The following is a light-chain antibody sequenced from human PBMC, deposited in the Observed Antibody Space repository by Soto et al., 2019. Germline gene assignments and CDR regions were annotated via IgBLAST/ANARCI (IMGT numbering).Light chain of an antibody. CDR3: AAWDDSLDGPV. CDR1: SSNIGSNA. CDR2: RSD. Sequence: QSVLTQPTSASGTPGQRVTISCSGSSSNIGSNAVNWYHQLPGKAPKLLIYRSDQRPSGVPDRFSGSKSGASASLAISGLRSEDEGDYYCAAWDDSLDGPVFGGGTKVTVL. J-gene: IGLJ2*01. V-gene: IGLV1-44*01.